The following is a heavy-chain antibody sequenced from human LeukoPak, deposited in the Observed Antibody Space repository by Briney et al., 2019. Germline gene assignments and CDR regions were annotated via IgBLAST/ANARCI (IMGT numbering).Heavy chain of an antibody. D-gene: IGHD1-26*01. Sequence: PSETLSLTCTVSGGSISSYHWSWLRQPPGKGLEWLGFIYYSGSTHYKSSLKSRVTISVDTSKNQFSLRLSSVTAADTAVYYCARHSGSSPHYFDYWGQGTLVTVSS. CDR2: IYYSGST. CDR3: ARHSGSSPHYFDY. CDR1: GGSISSYH. V-gene: IGHV4-59*08. J-gene: IGHJ4*02.